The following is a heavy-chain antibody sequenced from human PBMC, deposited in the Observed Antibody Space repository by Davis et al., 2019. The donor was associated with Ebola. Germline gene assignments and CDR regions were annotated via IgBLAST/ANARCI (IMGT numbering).Heavy chain of an antibody. CDR3: ARFPYCTGGVCYTDDY. V-gene: IGHV1-69*06. D-gene: IGHD2-8*02. CDR1: GGTFSSYA. Sequence: SVKVSCKASGGTFSSYAISWVRQAPGQGLEWMGGIIPIFGTANYAQKFQGRVTITADKSTSTAYMELSSLRSEDTAVYYCARFPYCTGGVCYTDDYWGQGTLVTVSS. J-gene: IGHJ4*02. CDR2: IIPIFGTA.